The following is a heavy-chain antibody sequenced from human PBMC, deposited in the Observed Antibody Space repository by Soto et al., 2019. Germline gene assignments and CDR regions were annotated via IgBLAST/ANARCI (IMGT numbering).Heavy chain of an antibody. J-gene: IGHJ4*02. CDR3: AGSLYGSGSYPIYFDC. CDR1: GYTFTSYG. V-gene: IGHV1-18*01. D-gene: IGHD3-10*01. Sequence: QVQLVQSGAEVKKPGASVKVSCKASGYTFTSYGISWVRQAPGQGLEWMGWISAYNGNTNYAQKLQGRATMTTDTSTSTVYMELRSLRSDDTAVNYCAGSLYGSGSYPIYFDCWGQGTLVTGSS. CDR2: ISAYNGNT.